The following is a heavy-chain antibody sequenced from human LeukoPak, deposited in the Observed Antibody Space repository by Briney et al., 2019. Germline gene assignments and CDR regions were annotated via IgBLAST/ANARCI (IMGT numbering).Heavy chain of an antibody. J-gene: IGHJ5*02. CDR2: INHSGST. D-gene: IGHD3-3*01. CDR3: ARRTHTNYDFWSGYTNWFDP. V-gene: IGHV4-34*01. CDR1: GGSFSGYY. Sequence: SETLSLTCAVYGGSFSGYYWSWIRQPPGKGLEWIGEINHSGSTNYNPSLKSRVTISVDTSKNQLSLKLSSVTAADTAVYYCARRTHTNYDFWSGYTNWFDPWGQGTLVTVSS.